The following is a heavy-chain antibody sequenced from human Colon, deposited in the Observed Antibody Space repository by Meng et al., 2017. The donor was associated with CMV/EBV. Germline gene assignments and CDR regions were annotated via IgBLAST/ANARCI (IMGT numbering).Heavy chain of an antibody. CDR2: IYWDDDT. CDR3: VRRSYSGQDDY. D-gene: IGHD5-12*01. V-gene: IGHV2-5*02. Sequence: QITRKESGPTLVKPTQTLTLTFTFSGFSFITDKAGVGWIRHPPGKALEWLGFIYWDDDTRYSPSLKTRLTITRDTSKNQVILTMTNMDPADTATYYCVRRSYSGQDDYWGQGALVTVSS. CDR1: GFSFITDKAG. J-gene: IGHJ4*02.